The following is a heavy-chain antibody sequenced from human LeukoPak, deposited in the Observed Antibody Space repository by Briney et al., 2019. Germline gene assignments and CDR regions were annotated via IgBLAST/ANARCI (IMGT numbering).Heavy chain of an antibody. V-gene: IGHV1-18*01. Sequence: ASVKVSYKASGYTFTSYGISWVRQAPGQGLEWMGWISAYNGNTNYAQKLQGRVTMTTDTSTSTAYMELRSLRSDDTAVYYCARSDDILTGYPPYYFDYWGQGTLVTVSS. CDR1: GYTFTSYG. D-gene: IGHD3-9*01. CDR2: ISAYNGNT. CDR3: ARSDDILTGYPPYYFDY. J-gene: IGHJ4*02.